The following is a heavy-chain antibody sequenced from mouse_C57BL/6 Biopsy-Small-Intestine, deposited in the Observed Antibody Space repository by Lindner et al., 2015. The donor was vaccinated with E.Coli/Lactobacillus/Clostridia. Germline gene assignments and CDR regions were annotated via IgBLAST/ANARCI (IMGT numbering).Heavy chain of an antibody. J-gene: IGHJ2*01. V-gene: IGHV1-82*01. CDR3: ARGTRLDY. D-gene: IGHD3-3*01. CDR1: GYAFSSSW. Sequence: VQLQESGPELVKPGASVKISCKASGYAFSSSWMNWVKQRPGKGLEWIGRIYPGDGDTNYNGKFKGKATLTADKSSSTAYMQLSSLTSEDSAVYFCARGTRLDYWGRGTTLTVSS. CDR2: IYPGDGDT.